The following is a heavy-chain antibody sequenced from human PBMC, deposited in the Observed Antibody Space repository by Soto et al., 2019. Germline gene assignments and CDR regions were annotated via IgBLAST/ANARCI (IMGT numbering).Heavy chain of an antibody. V-gene: IGHV4-61*08. D-gene: IGHD6-19*01. Sequence: SETLSLTCTVSGDSVSSGGYYWSWIRQPPGKGLEWIGYIYSSGSANYNPSLKSRVTISRDTSKNQISLKVASVTAEDTAGYYCARGFSSVSMDAWCPGTTVTVSS. CDR2: IYSSGSA. CDR3: ARGFSSVSMDA. J-gene: IGHJ6*02. CDR1: GDSVSSGGYY.